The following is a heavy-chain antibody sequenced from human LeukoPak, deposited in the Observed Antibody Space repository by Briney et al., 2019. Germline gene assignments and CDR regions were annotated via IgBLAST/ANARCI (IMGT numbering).Heavy chain of an antibody. Sequence: GASVKVSCRASGYTFTSYGISWVRQAPGQGLEWRGWISTYNDNTNYAQKLQGRVTVTTDTSTSTAYMELRSLRSDDTAVYYCARGVGDFWSGSYYYYYMDVWGKGTTVTVSS. V-gene: IGHV1-18*01. D-gene: IGHD3-3*01. CDR1: GYTFTSYG. CDR3: ARGVGDFWSGSYYYYYMDV. CDR2: ISTYNDNT. J-gene: IGHJ6*03.